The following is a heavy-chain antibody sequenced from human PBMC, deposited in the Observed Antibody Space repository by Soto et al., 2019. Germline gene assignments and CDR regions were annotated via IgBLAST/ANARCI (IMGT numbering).Heavy chain of an antibody. D-gene: IGHD3-3*01. CDR2: INHSGST. J-gene: IGHJ3*02. CDR3: ASDPFIFWSGYHAPIGFDI. V-gene: IGHV4-34*01. CDR1: GGSFSGYY. Sequence: QVQLQQWGAGLLKPSETLSLTCAVYGGSFSGYYWSWIRQPPGKGLEWIGEINHSGSTNYNPSLKILVTISVDTSKNQFSLKLSSVTAADTAVYYCASDPFIFWSGYHAPIGFDIWGQGTMVTVSS.